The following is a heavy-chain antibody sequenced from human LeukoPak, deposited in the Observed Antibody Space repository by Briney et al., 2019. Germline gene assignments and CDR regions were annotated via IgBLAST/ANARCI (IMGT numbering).Heavy chain of an antibody. J-gene: IGHJ6*03. CDR2: IYYTGRT. Sequence: PSETLSLTCTVSAGSISSYYWSWIRQPPGKGLEWIGSIYYTGRTNYNPSLKSRVTISVDTSKNQFSLKLSSVTAADTAVYYCARSAGYQLLEGYYYYMDVWGKGTTVTVSS. D-gene: IGHD2-2*01. CDR3: ARSAGYQLLEGYYYYMDV. CDR1: AGSISSYY. V-gene: IGHV4-59*01.